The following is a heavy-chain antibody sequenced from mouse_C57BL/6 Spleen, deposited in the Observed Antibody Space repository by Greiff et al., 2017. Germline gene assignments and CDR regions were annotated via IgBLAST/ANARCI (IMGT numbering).Heavy chain of an antibody. Sequence: DVMLVESGGDLVKPGGSLKLSCAASGFTFSSYGMSWVRQTPDKRLEWVATISSGGSYTYYPDSVKGRFTISRDNAKNTLYLQMSSLKSEDTAMYYCARQGYYGSSYRYFDVWGTGTTVTVSS. CDR1: GFTFSSYG. D-gene: IGHD1-1*01. CDR3: ARQGYYGSSYRYFDV. V-gene: IGHV5-6*02. CDR2: ISSGGSYT. J-gene: IGHJ1*03.